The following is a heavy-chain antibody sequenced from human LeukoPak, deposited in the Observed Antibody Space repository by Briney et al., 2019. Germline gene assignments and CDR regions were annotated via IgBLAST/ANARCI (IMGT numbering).Heavy chain of an antibody. CDR1: GYTFTNYD. D-gene: IGHD6-19*01. J-gene: IGHJ4*02. V-gene: IGHV1-8*01. Sequence: GASVKVSCKASGYTFTNYDINWVRQATGQGLEWMGWINPNNGNTGYAQKFRDRFIMTRDTSISTVYMELSSLRSDDTAVYYCARGGLVAGPYYFDYWGQGTLVTVSS. CDR2: INPNNGNT. CDR3: ARGGLVAGPYYFDY.